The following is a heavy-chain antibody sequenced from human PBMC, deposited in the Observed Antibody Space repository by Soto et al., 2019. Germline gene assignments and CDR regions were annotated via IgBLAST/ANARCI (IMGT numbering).Heavy chain of an antibody. V-gene: IGHV3-30*03. D-gene: IGHD3-22*01. Sequence: QVQLVESGGGVVQPGTSLRLTCAGSGFTFSRNGMHWVRQAPGKGLEWVALVSYDGSKKSYVDTVKGRFTISRDNSENTLYLQMNSLRAEDTAVYYCARWVGGSMSDNSGKYDSWGQGTLVTVSS. CDR3: ARWVGGSMSDNSGKYDS. CDR1: GFTFSRNG. J-gene: IGHJ5*01. CDR2: VSYDGSKK.